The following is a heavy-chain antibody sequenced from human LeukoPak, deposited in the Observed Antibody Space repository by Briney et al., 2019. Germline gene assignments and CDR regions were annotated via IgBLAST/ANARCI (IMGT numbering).Heavy chain of an antibody. V-gene: IGHV3-11*04. J-gene: IGHJ4*02. CDR3: ARGEQDMATMSIDY. CDR1: GFTFSDYY. CDR2: ISSSGSTI. Sequence: PGGSLRLSCAASGFTFSDYYMSWIRQAPGKGLEWVSYISSSGSTIYYADSVKGRFTISRDNAKNSLFLQMNSLRAEDTAVYYCARGEQDMATMSIDYWGQGTLVTVSS. D-gene: IGHD5-24*01.